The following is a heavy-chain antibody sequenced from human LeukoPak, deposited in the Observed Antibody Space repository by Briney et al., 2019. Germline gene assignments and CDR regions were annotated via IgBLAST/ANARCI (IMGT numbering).Heavy chain of an antibody. CDR1: GFTLSDYY. V-gene: IGHV3-11*01. CDR3: AREAMVRPHFDY. Sequence: KTGGSLRLSCAASGFTLSDYYMSWIRQAPGKGLEWVSYISSSGSTIYYADSVKGRFTISRDNAKNSLYLQMNSLRAEDTAVYYCAREAMVRPHFDYWGQGTLVTVSS. J-gene: IGHJ4*02. CDR2: ISSSGSTI. D-gene: IGHD5-18*01.